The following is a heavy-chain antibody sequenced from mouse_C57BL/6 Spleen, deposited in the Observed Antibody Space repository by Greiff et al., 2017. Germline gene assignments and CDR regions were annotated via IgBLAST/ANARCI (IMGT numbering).Heavy chain of an antibody. Sequence: QVQLQQPGAELVKPGASVKLSCKASGYTFTSYWMHWVKQRPGRGLEWSGRIDPNSGGTKYNEKFKSKATLTVDKPASTAYMQLSSLTSEDSAVYYCASSFTTVVATDDWGQGTTLTVSS. CDR3: ASSFTTVVATDD. V-gene: IGHV1-72*01. CDR1: GYTFTSYW. D-gene: IGHD1-1*01. J-gene: IGHJ2*01. CDR2: IDPNSGGT.